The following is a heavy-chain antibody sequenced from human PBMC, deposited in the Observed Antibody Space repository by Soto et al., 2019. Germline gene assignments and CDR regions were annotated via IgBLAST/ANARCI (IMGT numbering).Heavy chain of an antibody. V-gene: IGHV1-8*01. CDR3: ARGVKYGAYSRWFDP. D-gene: IGHD4-17*01. CDR1: GSTFTSYD. Sequence: QVQLVQSGAEVKKPGASVKVSCKASGSTFTSYDINWVRQATGQGLEYLGWMNPNSGDTAYVQKFQGRLTMTWATSITTAYMELSGLRSEDTALYFCARGVKYGAYSRWFDPWGQGTLVTVSS. CDR2: MNPNSGDT. J-gene: IGHJ5*02.